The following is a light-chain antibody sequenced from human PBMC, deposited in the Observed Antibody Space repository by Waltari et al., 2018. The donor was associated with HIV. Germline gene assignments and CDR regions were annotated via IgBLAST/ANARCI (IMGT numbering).Light chain of an antibody. Sequence: SYELTQPPSVSVSPGQTASITCSGDKLGDKYVCWYQQKPGQSPVPVIYQNSNRPSGIPERFSGSNSGNTATLTISGTQAMDEADYYCQAWDSSTVIFGGGTKLTVL. CDR1: KLGDKY. J-gene: IGLJ2*01. CDR3: QAWDSSTVI. CDR2: QNS. V-gene: IGLV3-1*01.